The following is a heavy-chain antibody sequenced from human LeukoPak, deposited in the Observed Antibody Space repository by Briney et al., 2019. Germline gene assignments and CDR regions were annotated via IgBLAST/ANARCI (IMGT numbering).Heavy chain of an antibody. V-gene: IGHV3-7*01. CDR3: ARVDPDSYIVSAVDI. J-gene: IGHJ3*02. CDR1: EFTFPMYW. D-gene: IGHD5/OR15-5a*01. CDR2: IKQDGSEK. Sequence: PGGSLRLSCAASEFTFPMYWMTWVRQAPGKGLEWVADIKQDGSEKYYVDSVKGRFTISRQNAKNSLFLQMNSLRAEDTAVYYCARVDPDSYIVSAVDIWGQGTMVTVSS.